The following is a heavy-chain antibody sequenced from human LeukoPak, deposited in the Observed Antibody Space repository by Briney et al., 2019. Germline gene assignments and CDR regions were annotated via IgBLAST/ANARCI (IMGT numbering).Heavy chain of an antibody. J-gene: IGHJ5*02. CDR2: IYHSGST. V-gene: IGHV4-30-2*01. CDR1: GGSISSGGYY. Sequence: SETLSLTCTVSGGSISSGGYYWSWIRQPPGKGLEWIGYIYHSGSTYYNPSLKSRVTISVDRSKNQFSLKLSSVTAADTAVYYCARGRRHYNWFDPWGQGTLVTVSS. CDR3: ARGRRHYNWFDP.